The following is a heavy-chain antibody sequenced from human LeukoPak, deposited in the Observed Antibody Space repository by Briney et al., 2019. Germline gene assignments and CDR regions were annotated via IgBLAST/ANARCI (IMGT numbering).Heavy chain of an antibody. J-gene: IGHJ4*02. CDR3: AREFSSDFWSGYLSAYFDY. V-gene: IGHV4-30-2*01. Sequence: PSETLSLTCTVSGGSISSGGYYWSWIRQPPGKGLEWIGYIYHSGSTYYNPSLKSRVTISVDRSKNQFSLKLSSVTAADTAMYYCAREFSSDFWSGYLSAYFDYWGQGTLVTVSS. CDR1: GGSISSGGYY. CDR2: IYHSGST. D-gene: IGHD3-3*01.